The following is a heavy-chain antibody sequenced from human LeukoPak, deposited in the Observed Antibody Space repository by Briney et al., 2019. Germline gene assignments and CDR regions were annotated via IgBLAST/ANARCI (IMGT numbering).Heavy chain of an antibody. J-gene: IGHJ3*02. Sequence: GGSLRLSCAASGFTFSSYEMNWVRQAPGKGLEWVSYISSSGSTTYYADSVKGRFTISRDNAKNSLYLQMNSLRAEDTAVYYCAREPLNDSSGYYLDAFDIWGQGTMVTVSS. CDR2: ISSSGSTT. D-gene: IGHD3-22*01. CDR3: AREPLNDSSGYYLDAFDI. CDR1: GFTFSSYE. V-gene: IGHV3-48*03.